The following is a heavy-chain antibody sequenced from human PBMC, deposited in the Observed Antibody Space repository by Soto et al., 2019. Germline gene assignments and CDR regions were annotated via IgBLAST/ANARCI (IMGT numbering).Heavy chain of an antibody. CDR3: APESSGSSPLHFDF. CDR1: GGSVSSGVHY. Sequence: QVQLQESGPGLVKPSQTLSLTCSVSGGSVSSGVHYWSWIRQPPGKGLEWIGCVYYTGSTYYNPSLESRVTISLATSKNQFSLKMKSVTASDAAVYYCAPESSGSSPLHFDFWGQGALVTVSS. J-gene: IGHJ4*02. D-gene: IGHD6-19*01. CDR2: VYYTGST. V-gene: IGHV4-30-4*01.